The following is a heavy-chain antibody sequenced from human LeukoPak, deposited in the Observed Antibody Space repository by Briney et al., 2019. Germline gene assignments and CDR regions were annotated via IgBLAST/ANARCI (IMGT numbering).Heavy chain of an antibody. CDR2: INPNSGGT. J-gene: IGHJ3*02. CDR1: GYTFTGYY. CDR3: AIRSGGSCYWSPWCAFDI. Sequence: ASVNVSCKASGYTFTGYYMLWVRRAPGQGLEWMGWINPNSGGTNYAQKFQGRGTMTRDTSISTAYMELSRLRSDDTAVYYCAIRSGGSCYWSPWCAFDIWGQGTMVTVSS. D-gene: IGHD2-15*01. V-gene: IGHV1-2*02.